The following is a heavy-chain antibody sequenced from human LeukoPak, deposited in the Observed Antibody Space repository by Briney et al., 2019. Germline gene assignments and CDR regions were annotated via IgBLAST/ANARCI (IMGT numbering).Heavy chain of an antibody. Sequence: GGSLRLSCAASGFTFSNHWMNWVRQAPGKGLEWVANIKQDGSERYYVDSVKGRFIISRDNAKNSLYLQMNSLRAEDTAVYYCARGSLGAFDSWGQGALVTVSS. CDR1: GFTFSNHW. J-gene: IGHJ4*02. D-gene: IGHD1-26*01. CDR2: IKQDGSER. CDR3: ARGSLGAFDS. V-gene: IGHV3-7*05.